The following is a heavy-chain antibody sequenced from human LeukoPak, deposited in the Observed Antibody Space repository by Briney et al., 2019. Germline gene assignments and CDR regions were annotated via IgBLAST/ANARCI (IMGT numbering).Heavy chain of an antibody. CDR2: IYSGGST. D-gene: IGHD3-10*01. V-gene: IGHV3-53*01. Sequence: GGSLRLSCAASGFIVSSNYMSWVRQAPGKGLEWVSVIYSGGSTYYADSVKGRFTISRDNSKNTLYLQMNSLRAEDTAVYYCARGISMVRGVIANYYYYGMDVWGQGTTVTVSS. CDR1: GFIVSSNY. J-gene: IGHJ6*02. CDR3: ARGISMVRGVIANYYYYGMDV.